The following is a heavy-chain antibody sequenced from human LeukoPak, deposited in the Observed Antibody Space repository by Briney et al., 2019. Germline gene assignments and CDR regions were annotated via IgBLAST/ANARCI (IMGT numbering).Heavy chain of an antibody. CDR3: ARASGSYWWFDS. D-gene: IGHD1-26*01. CDR1: GYTFTSYY. CDR2: VNPNRGDT. Sequence: ASVKVSCMASGYTFTSYYLHWVRQAPGQGLEWMGCVNPNRGDTNYAQKFQGSVTMTRDTSISTVYMELSRLRSDDTAVYYCARASGSYWWFDSWGQGTLVTVSS. J-gene: IGHJ5*01. V-gene: IGHV1-2*02.